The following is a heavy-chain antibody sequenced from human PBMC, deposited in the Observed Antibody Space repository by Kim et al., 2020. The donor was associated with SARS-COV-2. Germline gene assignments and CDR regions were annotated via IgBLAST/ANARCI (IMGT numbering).Heavy chain of an antibody. J-gene: IGHJ3*02. D-gene: IGHD5-12*01. CDR2: IYYRGST. CDR3: ARHQLPGGYSGYDSAFDI. Sequence: SETLSLTCTVSGGSISSSSYYWGWIRQPPGKGLEWIGSIYYRGSTYYNPSLKSRVTISVDTSKNQFSLKLSSVTAADTAVYYCARHQLPGGYSGYDSAFDIWGQGTMVTVSS. V-gene: IGHV4-39*01. CDR1: GGSISSSSYY.